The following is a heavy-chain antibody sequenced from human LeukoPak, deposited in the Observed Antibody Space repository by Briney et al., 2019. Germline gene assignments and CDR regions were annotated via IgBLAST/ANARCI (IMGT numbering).Heavy chain of an antibody. V-gene: IGHV3-7*01. Sequence: GGPLRLSCAASGFTFSSYEMNWVRQAPGKGLEWVANIKQDGSEKYYVDSVKGRFTISRDNAKNSLYLQMNSLRAEDTAVYYCARDKIVGATYFDYWGQGTLVTVSS. CDR2: IKQDGSEK. CDR1: GFTFSSYE. J-gene: IGHJ4*02. CDR3: ARDKIVGATYFDY. D-gene: IGHD1-26*01.